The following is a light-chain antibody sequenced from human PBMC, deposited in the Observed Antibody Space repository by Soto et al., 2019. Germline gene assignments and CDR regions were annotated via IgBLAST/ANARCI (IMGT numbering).Light chain of an antibody. CDR1: QSVSSSY. CDR2: GAS. CDR3: QQYGSPWVT. V-gene: IGKV3-20*01. J-gene: IGKJ5*01. Sequence: EIVLTQSPGTLSLSPGERATLSCRASQSVSSSYLAWYQQKPGQAPRLLIYGASSRATGIPDRFSGSGSGTDFTLTISRLEPEEFAVYYCQQYGSPWVTFGQGTRLEIK.